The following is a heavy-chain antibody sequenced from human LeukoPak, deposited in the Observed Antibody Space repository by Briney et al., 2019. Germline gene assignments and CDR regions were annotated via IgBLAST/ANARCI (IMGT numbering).Heavy chain of an antibody. D-gene: IGHD2/OR15-2a*01. J-gene: IGHJ6*03. CDR3: ARELWYYYLDV. V-gene: IGHV3-21*01. CDR1: GFTFSSYE. Sequence: TGGSLRLSCAASGFTFSSYEMNWVRQAPGKGLEWVSSISSSSSYIYYADSVKGRFTISRDNAKNSLYLQMNILRAEDTAVYYCARELWYYYLDVWGQGTTVTVSS. CDR2: ISSSSSYI.